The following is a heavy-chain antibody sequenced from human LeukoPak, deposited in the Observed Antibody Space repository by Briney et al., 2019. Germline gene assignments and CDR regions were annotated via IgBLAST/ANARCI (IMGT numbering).Heavy chain of an antibody. Sequence: GGSLRLSCAASGFTFSSYAMSWVRQAPGKGLEWVSYISSSGSTIYYADSVKGRFTISRDNAKNSLYLQMNSLRAEDTAVYYCARETYYYDSSGYYWGQGTLVTVSS. CDR2: ISSSGSTI. CDR3: ARETYYYDSSGYY. D-gene: IGHD3-22*01. V-gene: IGHV3-48*03. J-gene: IGHJ4*02. CDR1: GFTFSSYA.